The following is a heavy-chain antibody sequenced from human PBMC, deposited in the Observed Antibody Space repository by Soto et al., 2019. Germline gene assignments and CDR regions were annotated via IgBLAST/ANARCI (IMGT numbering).Heavy chain of an antibody. CDR2: IIPIFGTA. D-gene: IGHD7-27*01. CDR1: GGTFSIYA. V-gene: IGHV1-69*01. Sequence: QVQLVQSGAEVKKPGSSVKVSCKSSGGTFSIYAIIWVRQAPGQGLEWMGGIIPIFGTAIYAQTFQCRVTITLNESTSTAYMELSILRSDDTSVYYCARGRRGPRNYGMDVWGQGTTVTVSS. CDR3: ARGRRGPRNYGMDV. J-gene: IGHJ6*02.